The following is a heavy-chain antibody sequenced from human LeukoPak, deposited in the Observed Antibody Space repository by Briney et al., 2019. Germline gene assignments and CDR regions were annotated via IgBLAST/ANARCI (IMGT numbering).Heavy chain of an antibody. Sequence: PSETLSLTCTVSGGSISSSSYYWGWIRQPPGKGLEWIGSIYYSGSTYYNPSLKSRVTISVDTSKNQFSLKLSSVTAADTAVYYCARHKSAAANDAFDIWGQGTMVTVSS. V-gene: IGHV4-39*01. D-gene: IGHD6-13*01. J-gene: IGHJ3*02. CDR2: IYYSGST. CDR3: ARHKSAAANDAFDI. CDR1: GGSISSSSYY.